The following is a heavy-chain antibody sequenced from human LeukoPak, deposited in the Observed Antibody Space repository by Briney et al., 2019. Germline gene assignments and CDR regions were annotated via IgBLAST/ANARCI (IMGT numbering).Heavy chain of an antibody. J-gene: IGHJ4*02. D-gene: IGHD4-17*01. Sequence: ASVKVSCKASGYTFTSYGISWVRQAPGQGLEWMGWISAYSGNTNYAQKLQGRVTMTTDTSTSTAYMELRSLRSDDTAVYYCARDPFPFDYGDYFDYWGQGTLVTVSS. CDR3: ARDPFPFDYGDYFDY. CDR2: ISAYSGNT. CDR1: GYTFTSYG. V-gene: IGHV1-18*01.